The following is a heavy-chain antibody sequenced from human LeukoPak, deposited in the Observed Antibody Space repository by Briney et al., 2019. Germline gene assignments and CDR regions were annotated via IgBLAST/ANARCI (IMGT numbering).Heavy chain of an antibody. D-gene: IGHD6-13*01. CDR3: ARDRVAAAGLYGMDG. CDR1: GGSISSGGYY. CDR2: IYYSGST. J-gene: IGHJ6*02. Sequence: KPSETLSLTCTVSGGSISSGGYYWSWIRQPPGKGLEWIGYIYYSGSTYYIPSLKSRVTISVDTSKNQFSLKLSSVTAADTAVYYCARDRVAAAGLYGMDGWGQGTTVTVCS. V-gene: IGHV4-31*03.